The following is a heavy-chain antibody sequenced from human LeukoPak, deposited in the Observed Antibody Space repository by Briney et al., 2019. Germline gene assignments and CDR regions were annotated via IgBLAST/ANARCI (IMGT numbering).Heavy chain of an antibody. CDR1: GFTFSSYA. CDR3: AKRSRDSSGYFDY. J-gene: IGHJ4*02. CDR2: ITGSGDYT. Sequence: GGSLRLSCAASGFTFSSYAMSWVRQAPGKGLEWVSAITGSGDYTNFADSVKGRLTISRDNSKNTLYLQMNSLRAEDTAVYYCAKRSRDSSGYFDYWGQGSLVTVFS. V-gene: IGHV3-23*01. D-gene: IGHD3-22*01.